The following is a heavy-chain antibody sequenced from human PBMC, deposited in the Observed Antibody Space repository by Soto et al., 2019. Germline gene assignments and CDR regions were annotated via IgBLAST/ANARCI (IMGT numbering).Heavy chain of an antibody. CDR2: TYQSGSA. CDR3: ARDYYGMDV. Sequence: LSLTCTVSGGSISSGGYSWTWIRQSPGKGLEWIGYTYQSGSAYYNPSLKSRVTISVDRSKNQFSLNLTSVTAADTAVYYCARDYYGMDVWGQGTTVTVSS. V-gene: IGHV4-30-2*06. J-gene: IGHJ6*02. CDR1: GGSISSGGYS.